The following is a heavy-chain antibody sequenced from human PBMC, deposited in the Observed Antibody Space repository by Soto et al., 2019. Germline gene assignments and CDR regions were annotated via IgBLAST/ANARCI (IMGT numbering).Heavy chain of an antibody. J-gene: IGHJ6*02. CDR2: ISSSSSYI. CDR1: GFTFSSYS. Sequence: PGGSLRLSCAASGFTFSSYSMNWVRQAPGKGLEWVSSISSSSSYIYYADSVKGRFTISRDNAKNSLYLQMNSLRAEDTAVYYCARDGPDRLLWFGESRINYYYYGMDVWGQGTTVTVSS. V-gene: IGHV3-21*01. D-gene: IGHD3-10*01. CDR3: ARDGPDRLLWFGESRINYYYYGMDV.